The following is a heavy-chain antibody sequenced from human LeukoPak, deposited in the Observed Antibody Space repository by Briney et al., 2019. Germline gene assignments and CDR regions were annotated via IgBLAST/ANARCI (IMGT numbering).Heavy chain of an antibody. Sequence: SETLSLTCSVSGASINSYYWSWIRQPPGKGLEWIGYVSHSLNTKYIPSLRSRVTMSLDTSKNQFSLKLSSVTAADTAVYYCARGVYIAAAQYAYWGQGTLVTVSS. CDR3: ARGVYIAAAQYAY. D-gene: IGHD6-13*01. V-gene: IGHV4-59*01. J-gene: IGHJ4*02. CDR2: VSHSLNT. CDR1: GASINSYY.